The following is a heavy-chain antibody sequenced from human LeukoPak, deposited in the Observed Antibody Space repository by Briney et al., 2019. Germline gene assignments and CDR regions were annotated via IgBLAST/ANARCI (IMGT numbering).Heavy chain of an antibody. Sequence: SETLSLICTVSGGSISSYYWSWIRQPPGKGLEWIGYMYYSGSTNYNPSLKSRVTISVDTSKNQFSLKLSSVTAADTAVYYCARVLYTLAVVPFDYWGQGTLVTVSS. CDR3: ARVLYTLAVVPFDY. J-gene: IGHJ4*02. D-gene: IGHD6-19*01. V-gene: IGHV4-59*01. CDR2: MYYSGST. CDR1: GGSISSYY.